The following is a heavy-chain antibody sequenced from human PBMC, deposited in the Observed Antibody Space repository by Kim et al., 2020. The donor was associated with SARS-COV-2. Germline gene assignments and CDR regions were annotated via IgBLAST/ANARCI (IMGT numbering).Heavy chain of an antibody. CDR1: GGSIRSGGFY. Sequence: SETLSLTCTVSGGSIRSGGFYWSWLRQRPGKGLEWIGFIYHSGTRNYNPSLRSRITISVDPTKNQFSLNVGSVTAADTAVYYCAREGAYFYDTKFDSWGQGTLVTVSS. D-gene: IGHD3-16*01. CDR2: IYHSGTR. CDR3: AREGAYFYDTKFDS. J-gene: IGHJ4*02. V-gene: IGHV4-31*03.